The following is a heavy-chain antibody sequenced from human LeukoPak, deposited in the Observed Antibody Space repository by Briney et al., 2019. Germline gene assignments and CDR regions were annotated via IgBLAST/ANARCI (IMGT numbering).Heavy chain of an antibody. J-gene: IGHJ6*04. CDR1: GVSFSGYY. Sequence: SETLSLTCAVYGVSFSGYYWSWIRQPPGKGLEWIGEINHSGSTNYNPSLKSRVTISVDTSKNQFSLKLSSVTAADTAVYYCARGQGTMVRGVMRYYYGMDVWGKGTTVTVSS. CDR3: ARGQGTMVRGVMRYYYGMDV. D-gene: IGHD3-10*01. V-gene: IGHV4-34*01. CDR2: INHSGST.